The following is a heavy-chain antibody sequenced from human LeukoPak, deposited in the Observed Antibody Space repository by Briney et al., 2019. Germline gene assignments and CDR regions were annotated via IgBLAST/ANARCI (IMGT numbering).Heavy chain of an antibody. D-gene: IGHD1-26*01. V-gene: IGHV1-69*01. CDR1: GGTFISYA. J-gene: IGHJ4*02. CDR2: IIPIFGTA. Sequence: SVKVSCKASGGTFISYAISWVRQAPGQGLEWMGGIIPIFGTANYAQKFQGRVTITADESTSTAYMELSSLRSEDTAVYYCARDRVAGSYWTDYWGQGTLVTVSS. CDR3: ARDRVAGSYWTDY.